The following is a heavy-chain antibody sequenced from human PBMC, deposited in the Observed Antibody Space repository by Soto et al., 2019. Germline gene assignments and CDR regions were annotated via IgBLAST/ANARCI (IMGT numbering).Heavy chain of an antibody. Sequence: QVQLQESGPGLVKPSETLSLTCTVSGGSISSYYWSWIRQPAGKGLEWIGRIYTSGSTNYNPSLKSRLTVSLDTSKNQFSLRVSSVTPADTAVYYCARDSGDYQGFDYWGQGTLVTVSS. CDR1: GGSISSYY. CDR2: IYTSGST. V-gene: IGHV4-4*07. CDR3: ARDSGDYQGFDY. J-gene: IGHJ4*02. D-gene: IGHD4-17*01.